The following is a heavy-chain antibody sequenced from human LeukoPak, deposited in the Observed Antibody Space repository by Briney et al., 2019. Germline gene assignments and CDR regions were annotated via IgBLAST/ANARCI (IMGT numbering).Heavy chain of an antibody. CDR1: GFTFSSFW. V-gene: IGHV3-7*05. J-gene: IGHJ4*02. CDR2: IKRDGGDK. Sequence: PGGSLRLSCAASGFTFSSFWMSWVRQAPGKGLEWVANIKRDGGDKYYVDSVKGRFSISRDNAKNSQYLHMNSLRAEDTAVYYCARGDEYTTSPWGQGTLVTVSS. CDR3: ARGDEYTTSP. D-gene: IGHD2-2*02.